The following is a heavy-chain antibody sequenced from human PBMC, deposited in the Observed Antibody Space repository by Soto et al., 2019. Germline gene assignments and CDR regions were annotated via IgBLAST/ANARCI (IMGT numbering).Heavy chain of an antibody. CDR3: ARGVGSSAPWGNYYYYYGMDV. J-gene: IGHJ6*02. V-gene: IGHV1-69*01. Sequence: QVQLVQSGAEVKKPGSSVKVSCKASGGTFSSYAISWVRQAPGQGLEGMGGIIPIFGTANYAQKFQGRVTITADESTSTAYMELSSLRSEDTAVYYCARGVGSSAPWGNYYYYYGMDVWGQGTTVTVSS. D-gene: IGHD6-6*01. CDR2: IIPIFGTA. CDR1: GGTFSSYA.